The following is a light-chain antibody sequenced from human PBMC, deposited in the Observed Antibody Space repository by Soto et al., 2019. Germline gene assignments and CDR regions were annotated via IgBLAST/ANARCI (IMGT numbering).Light chain of an antibody. V-gene: IGKV3-20*01. CDR2: GAS. J-gene: IGKJ4*01. Sequence: EIVLTQSPGTRSLSPGERATLSCRASQSVSSSYLAWYQQKPGQAPRLLIYGASSRATGIPGRFSGSGSGTDFTLTISRLEPEDFAVYYCQQYGSSPRVTFDGGTKVEIK. CDR1: QSVSSSY. CDR3: QQYGSSPRVT.